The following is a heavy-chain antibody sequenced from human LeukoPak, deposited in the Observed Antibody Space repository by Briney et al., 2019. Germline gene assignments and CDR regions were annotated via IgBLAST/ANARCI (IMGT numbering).Heavy chain of an antibody. V-gene: IGHV3-21*01. CDR3: ARRNWDYFDAFDI. CDR2: ISSSSAYM. Sequence: GGSLRLSCAASGFTFSRYTMNWVRQAPGKGLEWVSSISSSSAYMYYADSVKGRFTISRDNPKDSLYLQMNSLRAEDTAVYYCARRNWDYFDAFDIRGQGTVVTVSS. D-gene: IGHD1-7*01. CDR1: GFTFSRYT. J-gene: IGHJ3*02.